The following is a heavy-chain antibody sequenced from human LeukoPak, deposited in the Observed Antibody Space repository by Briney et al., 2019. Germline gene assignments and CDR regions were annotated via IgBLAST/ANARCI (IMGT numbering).Heavy chain of an antibody. D-gene: IGHD2-2*01. CDR3: ARGGLEYQLLSYFDY. Sequence: SETLSLTCTVSGGSVSSSSHYWSWIRQPPGKGLEWIGYIYYSGSTNFNPSLKSRVTISVDASKNQFSLKLSSVTAADTAVYYCARGGLEYQLLSYFDYWGQGTLVTVSS. CDR1: GGSVSSSSHY. J-gene: IGHJ4*02. CDR2: IYYSGST. V-gene: IGHV4-61*01.